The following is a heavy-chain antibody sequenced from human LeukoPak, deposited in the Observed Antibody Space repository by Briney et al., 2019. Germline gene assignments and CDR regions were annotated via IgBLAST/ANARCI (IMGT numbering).Heavy chain of an antibody. CDR3: AVTVGASPSFDY. CDR2: IVVGSGNT. V-gene: IGHV1-58*01. CDR1: GFTFTSSA. Sequence: GTSVKVSCKASGFTFTSSAVQWVRQARGQRLEWIGWIVVGSGNTNYAQKFQERVTITRDMSTSTAYMELSSLRSEDTAVYYCAVTVGASPSFDYWGQGTLVTVSS. J-gene: IGHJ4*02. D-gene: IGHD1-26*01.